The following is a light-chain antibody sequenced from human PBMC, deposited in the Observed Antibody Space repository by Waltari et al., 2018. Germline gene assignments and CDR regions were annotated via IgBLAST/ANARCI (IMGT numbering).Light chain of an antibody. J-gene: IGLJ7*01. Sequence: QSVFTQPPSVSAAPGQRVTISCSGGSSNIGNNYVSWYRQFPGTAPKLLIYENSSRPPVVPGRFSGSKSGTSATLDITGLQAGDEADYYCGTWDSSLSGAVFGGGTHLTVL. V-gene: IGLV1-51*02. CDR3: GTWDSSLSGAV. CDR2: ENS. CDR1: SSNIGNNY.